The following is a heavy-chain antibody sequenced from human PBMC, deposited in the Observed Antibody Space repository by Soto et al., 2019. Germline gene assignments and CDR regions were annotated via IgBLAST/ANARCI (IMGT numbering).Heavy chain of an antibody. CDR1: GFTFSDYY. J-gene: IGHJ4*02. CDR2: ISGSGSTI. Sequence: PGGSLRLSCAASGFTFSDYYMSWFRQAPGKGLEWVSYISGSGSTIHDADSVKGRFTISRDNAKNSLYLQMNSLRAEDTAVYYCARVGSIAAAGTPDYWGKGTLGTVSS. V-gene: IGHV3-11*01. D-gene: IGHD6-13*01. CDR3: ARVGSIAAAGTPDY.